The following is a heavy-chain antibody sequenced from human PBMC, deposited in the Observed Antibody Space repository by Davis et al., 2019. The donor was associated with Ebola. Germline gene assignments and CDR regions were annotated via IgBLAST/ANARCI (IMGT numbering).Heavy chain of an antibody. CDR2: TSGSGGSI. J-gene: IGHJ3*02. Sequence: GESLKISCAASGFTFSNYAMSWVRQAPGKGLEWVSGTSGSGGSIYYADSVKGRFTISRDNSKNTLYLQMNSLRAEDTAVYYCAKEGYSLAARPMDHDAFDIWGQGTMVTVSS. D-gene: IGHD6-6*01. V-gene: IGHV3-23*01. CDR3: AKEGYSLAARPMDHDAFDI. CDR1: GFTFSNYA.